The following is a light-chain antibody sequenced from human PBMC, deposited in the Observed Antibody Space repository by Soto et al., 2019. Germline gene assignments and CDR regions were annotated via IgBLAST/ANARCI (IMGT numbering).Light chain of an antibody. CDR3: QQYNNWPFP. J-gene: IGKJ5*01. V-gene: IGKV3-15*01. Sequence: ERLRTKTTDTLSVSPGERATLSCRAAQGVTTNFAWYQQKSGQSPRLLIYDVSNRATGVPARFSGSGSETDFTLTISVLRSEDSAVYFCQQYNNWPFPFCQGRRLAIK. CDR1: QGVTTN. CDR2: DVS.